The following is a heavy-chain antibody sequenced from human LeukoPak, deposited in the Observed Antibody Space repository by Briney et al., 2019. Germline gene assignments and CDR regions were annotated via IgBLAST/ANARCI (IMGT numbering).Heavy chain of an antibody. V-gene: IGHV4-30-4*07. CDR3: ARGDSGDYHEAFDI. Sequence: PSETLSLTCAVSGDSISRGTYSWSWIRQPPGKGLEWIAYLYYSGNTYYNPSLKSRVTISLDTSKNQFSLKLSSVTAADTAVYYCARGDSGDYHEAFDIWGQGTMVTVSS. D-gene: IGHD4-17*01. CDR2: LYYSGNT. CDR1: GDSISRGTYS. J-gene: IGHJ3*02.